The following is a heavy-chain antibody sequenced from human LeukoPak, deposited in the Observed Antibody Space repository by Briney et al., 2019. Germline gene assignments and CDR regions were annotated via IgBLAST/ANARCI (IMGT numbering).Heavy chain of an antibody. CDR1: GYSISSGYY. CDR2: IYHSGST. D-gene: IGHD3-16*01. Sequence: PSETLSLTCAVSGYSISSGYYWGWIRQPPGKGLEWIGSIYHSGSTYYNPFLKSRVTISVDTSENQFSLNLTSVTAADTAVYYCARVVSRQIGGFDPWGQGTVVTVSS. V-gene: IGHV4-38-2*01. CDR3: ARVVSRQIGGFDP. J-gene: IGHJ5*02.